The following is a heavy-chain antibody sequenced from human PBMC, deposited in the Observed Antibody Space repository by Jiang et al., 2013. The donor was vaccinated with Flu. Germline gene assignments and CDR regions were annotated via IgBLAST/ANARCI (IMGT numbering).Heavy chain of an antibody. D-gene: IGHD3/OR15-3a*01. J-gene: IGHJ5*01. CDR3: ARRATIFGLVTGWFDS. CDR1: GYMFPNYW. V-gene: IGHV5-51*01. Sequence: GAEVKKPGESLKISCKGSGYMFPNYWIAWVRQIPGKGLEWMGIIFPGDSDTRYSPSFQGQVIISADTSTNTAYLQWNSLRASDTAIYYCARRATIFGLVTGWFDSWGQGPGSPSPQ. CDR2: IFPGDSDT.